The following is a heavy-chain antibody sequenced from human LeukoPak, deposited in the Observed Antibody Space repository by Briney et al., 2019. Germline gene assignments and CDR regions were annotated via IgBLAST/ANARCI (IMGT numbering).Heavy chain of an antibody. CDR3: AKGYSMSY. J-gene: IGHJ4*02. Sequence: SQTLSLTCAISGDSVSSKSGGWNWIRQSPSRGLEWLGRIYYRSQWYNDYAVSVRSRIIINSDTSKNQFSLHLNSVTPDDTAVYYCAKGYSMSYWGQGTLVTVSS. CDR1: GDSVSSKSGG. D-gene: IGHD5-12*01. CDR2: IYYRSQWYN. V-gene: IGHV6-1*01.